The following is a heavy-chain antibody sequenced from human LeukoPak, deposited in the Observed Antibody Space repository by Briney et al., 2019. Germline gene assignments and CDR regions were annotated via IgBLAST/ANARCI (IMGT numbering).Heavy chain of an antibody. D-gene: IGHD4-23*01. CDR3: ARDRGKDYFGD. CDR2: VRNDGFDT. J-gene: IGHJ4*02. V-gene: IGHV3-30*02. Sequence: GPSLRLSCVTSGLTFTNHGFHWLRQAADQGLDWVAFVRNDGFDTYHSNSVKGRFSISRDDSKNTVYLQMNSLRAEETALYYCARDRGKDYFGDWGQGTQVTVSS. CDR1: GLTFTNHG.